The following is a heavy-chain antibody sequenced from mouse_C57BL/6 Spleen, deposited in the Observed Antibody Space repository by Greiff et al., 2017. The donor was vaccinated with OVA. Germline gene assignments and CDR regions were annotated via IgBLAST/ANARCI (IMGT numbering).Heavy chain of an antibody. CDR2: IYPGDGDT. CDR3: ARCGGSPYWYFDV. CDR1: GYAFSSSW. J-gene: IGHJ1*03. Sequence: QVQLQQSGPELVKPGASVKISCKASGYAFSSSWMNWVKQRPGKGLEWIGRIYPGDGDTNYNGKFKGKATLTADKSSSTAYMQLSSLTSEDSAVYFCARCGGSPYWYFDVGGTGTTVTVSS. V-gene: IGHV1-82*01.